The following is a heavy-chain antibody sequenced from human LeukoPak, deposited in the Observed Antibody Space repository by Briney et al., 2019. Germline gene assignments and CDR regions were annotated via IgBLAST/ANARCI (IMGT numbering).Heavy chain of an antibody. CDR2: INHSGST. CDR3: ARGRRARITMVRGAPDYYYYGMDV. V-gene: IGHV4-34*01. Sequence: SETLSLTCAVYGGSFSGYYWSWIRQPPGKGLEWIGEINHSGSTNYNPSLKSRVTISVDTSKNQFSLKLSSVTAADTAVYYCARGRRARITMVRGAPDYYYYGMDVWGHGTTVNVSS. D-gene: IGHD3-10*01. CDR1: GGSFSGYY. J-gene: IGHJ6*02.